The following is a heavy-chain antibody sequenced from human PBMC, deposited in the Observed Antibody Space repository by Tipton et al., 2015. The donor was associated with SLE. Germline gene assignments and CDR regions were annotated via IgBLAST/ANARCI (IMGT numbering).Heavy chain of an antibody. CDR2: IYHSGST. CDR1: GYSISSGYY. Sequence: TLSLTCTVSGYSISSGYYWGWIRQPPGKGLEWIGSIYHSGSTYYNPSLESRVTISVDTSKNQFSLKLSSVTAADTAVYYCARRRYSSSSRPYWYFDLWGRGTLVTVSS. D-gene: IGHD6-6*01. CDR3: ARRRYSSSSRPYWYFDL. V-gene: IGHV4-38-2*02. J-gene: IGHJ2*01.